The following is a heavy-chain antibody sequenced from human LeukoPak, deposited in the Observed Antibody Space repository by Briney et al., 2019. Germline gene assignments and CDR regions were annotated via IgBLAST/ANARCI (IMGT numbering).Heavy chain of an antibody. V-gene: IGHV4-39*07. J-gene: IGHJ4*02. CDR1: GDSISSSSYY. D-gene: IGHD2-15*01. CDR2: IYYSGST. Sequence: SETLSLTCTVSGDSISSSSYYWGWIRQPPGKGLEWIGSIYYSGSTYYKSSLKSRVTISIDTSKNQFSLKLSSVTAADTAVYYCARVKPGYCSGGSCYQPDYFDFWGQGTLVTVSS. CDR3: ARVKPGYCSGGSCYQPDYFDF.